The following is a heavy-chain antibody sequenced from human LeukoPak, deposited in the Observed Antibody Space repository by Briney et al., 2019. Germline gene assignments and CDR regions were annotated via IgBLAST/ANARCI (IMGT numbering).Heavy chain of an antibody. CDR3: TTYYGSR. CDR2: IKSKTDGETT. CDR1: GSTFSDAW. Sequence: GGSLRLSCAASGSTFSDAWMTWVRQGPGKGLEWVGRIKSKTDGETTDYAAPVKGRFTISRDDSKNTLYLQMNSLKTEDTAVYYCTTYYGSRWGQGTLVTVSS. D-gene: IGHD3-10*01. V-gene: IGHV3-15*01. J-gene: IGHJ4*02.